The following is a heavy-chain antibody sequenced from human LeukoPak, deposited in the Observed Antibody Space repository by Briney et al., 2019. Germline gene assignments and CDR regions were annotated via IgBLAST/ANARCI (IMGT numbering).Heavy chain of an antibody. CDR1: GGSISSSSYY. J-gene: IGHJ3*02. Sequence: SETLSLTCTVSGGSISSSSYYWGWIRQPPGKGLEWIGSIYYSGSTYYNPSLKSRVTISVDTSKNQFSLKLSSVTAADTAVYYCARVWDGPKLRLGELSSGAFDIWGQGTMVTVSS. CDR3: ARVWDGPKLRLGELSSGAFDI. V-gene: IGHV4-39*07. CDR2: IYYSGST. D-gene: IGHD3-16*02.